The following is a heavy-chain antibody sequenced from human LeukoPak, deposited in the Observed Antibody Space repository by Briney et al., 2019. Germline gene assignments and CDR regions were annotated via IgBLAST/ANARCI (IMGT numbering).Heavy chain of an antibody. V-gene: IGHV3-30*02. D-gene: IGHD5-12*01. J-gene: IGHJ4*02. Sequence: PGGSLRLSWAASGFTFSSHGMHWVRQAPGKGLEWVAFIRYDGSNKYYADSVKGRFTISRDNSKNTLYLQMNSLRAEDTAVYYCAKVRGYSGYDLDYWGQGTLVTVSS. CDR1: GFTFSSHG. CDR3: AKVRGYSGYDLDY. CDR2: IRYDGSNK.